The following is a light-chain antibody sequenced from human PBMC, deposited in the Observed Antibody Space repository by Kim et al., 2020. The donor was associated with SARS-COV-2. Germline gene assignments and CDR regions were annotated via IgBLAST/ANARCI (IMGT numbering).Light chain of an antibody. CDR1: QSVLYSINNLNY. J-gene: IGKJ4*01. CDR3: QQYYSDYPT. V-gene: IGKV4-1*01. Sequence: ATNNGKSSQSVLYSINNLNYLAWYQQKPGQPPQLLIYWASTRQSGVPDRFSGSGSGTDFTLTISSLQAEDVAVYYCQQYYSDYPTFGGGTKVEIK. CDR2: WAS.